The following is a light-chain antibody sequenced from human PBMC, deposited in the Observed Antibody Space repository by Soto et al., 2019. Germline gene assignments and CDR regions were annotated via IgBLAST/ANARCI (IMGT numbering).Light chain of an antibody. J-gene: IGKJ2*01. CDR2: GAS. CDR3: QQYDTSPYT. Sequence: EVVLTQSPGTLSLSPGETASLSCRASQSVSFSYLAWYQQKPGQAPRLLIYGASSRATGIPDRFSGSGSGIDFTLTISRLEPEDFAVYFCQQYDTSPYTFGQGTKLEI. CDR1: QSVSFSY. V-gene: IGKV3-20*01.